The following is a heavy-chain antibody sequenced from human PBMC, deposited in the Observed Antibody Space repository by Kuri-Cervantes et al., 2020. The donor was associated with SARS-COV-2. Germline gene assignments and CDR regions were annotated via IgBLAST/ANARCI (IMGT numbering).Heavy chain of an antibody. CDR3: AGALAYYSDSSGFTYYFDS. V-gene: IGHV4-34*01. J-gene: IGHJ4*02. CDR1: GGSFSGYY. Sequence: SETLSLTCAVYGGSFSGYYWSWIRQPPGKGLEWIGEINHSGSTNYNPSLKSRVTISVDTSKNQFSLKLSSVTAADTAVYYCAGALAYYSDSSGFTYYFDSWGRGTLVTVSS. CDR2: INHSGST. D-gene: IGHD3-22*01.